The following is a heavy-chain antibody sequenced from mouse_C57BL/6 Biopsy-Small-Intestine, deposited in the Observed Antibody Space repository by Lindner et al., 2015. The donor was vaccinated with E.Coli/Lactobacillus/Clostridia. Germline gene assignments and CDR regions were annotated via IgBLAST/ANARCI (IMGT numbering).Heavy chain of an antibody. V-gene: IGHV1-15*01. D-gene: IGHD4-1*01. J-gene: IGHJ2*01. CDR1: GHIFSDFE. Sequence: VQLQESGAELVRPGASVTLSCKASGHIFSDFEIHWVKQTPVYGLEWIGAIDPETGGTVYNQKFKDKAILTTDKSSTTAYMDLRTLTSEGSAVYYCATGGDYFDYWGQGTTLTVSS. CDR2: IDPETGGT. CDR3: ATGGDYFDY.